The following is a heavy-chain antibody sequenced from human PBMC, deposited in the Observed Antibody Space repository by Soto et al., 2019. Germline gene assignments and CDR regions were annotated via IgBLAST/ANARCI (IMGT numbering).Heavy chain of an antibody. D-gene: IGHD2-15*01. CDR3: AKCGLSGGSCYFYYYYYMDV. CDR2: ISGSGGST. J-gene: IGHJ6*03. Sequence: LRLSCAASGFTFSSYAMSWVRQAPGKGLEWVSAISGSGGSTYYADSVKGRFTISRDNSKNTLYLQMNSLRAEDTAVYYCAKCGLSGGSCYFYYYYYMDVWGKGTTVTVSS. CDR1: GFTFSSYA. V-gene: IGHV3-23*01.